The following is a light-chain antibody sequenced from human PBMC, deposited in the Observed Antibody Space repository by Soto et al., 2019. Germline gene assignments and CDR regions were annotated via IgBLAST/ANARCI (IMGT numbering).Light chain of an antibody. CDR1: QSVNSVY. CDR3: QKYNTAPLT. CDR2: GAS. Sequence: EIVLTQSPGTLSLSPGERATLSCRASQSVNSVYLVWYQQKSGQAPRLLIYGASNRATGIPDRFSGSGSGTDFTLTISGLHPEDVATYYCQKYNTAPLTFGQGTRLEIK. V-gene: IGKV3-20*01. J-gene: IGKJ5*01.